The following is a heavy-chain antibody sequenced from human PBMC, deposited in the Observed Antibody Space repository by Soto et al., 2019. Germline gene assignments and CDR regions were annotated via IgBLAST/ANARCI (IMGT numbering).Heavy chain of an antibody. CDR1: GGSISSYY. D-gene: IGHD6-19*01. J-gene: IGHJ4*02. V-gene: IGHV4-59*01. Sequence: QVQLQESGPGLVKPSETLSLTCTVSGGSISSYYWSWIRQPPGKGLEWIGYIYYSGSTNYNPSLKSRGTISVDTSKNQFSLKLSSVTAADTAVYYCARRYGSVFDFWGQGTLVTVSS. CDR2: IYYSGST. CDR3: ARRYGSVFDF.